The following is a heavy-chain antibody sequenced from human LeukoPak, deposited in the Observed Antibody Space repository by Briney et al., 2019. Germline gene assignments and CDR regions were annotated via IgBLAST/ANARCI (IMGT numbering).Heavy chain of an antibody. D-gene: IGHD2-15*01. Sequence: GGSLRLSCAASGFTFSNYAMRWVRQAPGKGLEWVSGISGSGDSTYYADSVKGRFTISRDNSKNTLYLQMNSLRAGDTAVYYCARDRCSGSSCYSGGLDYWGQGTLVTVSS. J-gene: IGHJ4*02. V-gene: IGHV3-23*01. CDR1: GFTFSNYA. CDR2: ISGSGDST. CDR3: ARDRCSGSSCYSGGLDY.